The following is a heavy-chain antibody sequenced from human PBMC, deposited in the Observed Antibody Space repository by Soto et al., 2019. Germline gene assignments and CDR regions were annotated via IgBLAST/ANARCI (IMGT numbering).Heavy chain of an antibody. CDR1: GGSVSSNSYS. J-gene: IGHJ4*02. CDR2: IYSSENT. Sequence: PSETLSLTCTVSGGSVSSNSYSWGWIRQSPGKGLEWIGTIYSSENTYYNPSLLSRVTISVDTSKNEFSLRLSSVTAADTAVYYCEAPPRYGGQETRVTFSS. CDR3: EAPPRY. D-gene: IGHD6-6*01. V-gene: IGHV4-39*01.